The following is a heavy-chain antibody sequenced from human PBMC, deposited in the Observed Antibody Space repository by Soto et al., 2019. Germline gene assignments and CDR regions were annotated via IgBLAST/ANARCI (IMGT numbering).Heavy chain of an antibody. CDR1: GYTFTSYA. Sequence: QVQLVQSGAEVKKPGASVKVSCKASGYTFTSYAMHWVRQAPGQRLEWMGWINAGNGNTKYSQKFQGRVTITRDTSASTAYMELSSLRSEDTAVYYCARALREWFGELSYYYYYYTDVWGKGTTVTVSS. CDR3: ARALREWFGELSYYYYYYTDV. J-gene: IGHJ6*03. D-gene: IGHD3-10*01. CDR2: INAGNGNT. V-gene: IGHV1-3*01.